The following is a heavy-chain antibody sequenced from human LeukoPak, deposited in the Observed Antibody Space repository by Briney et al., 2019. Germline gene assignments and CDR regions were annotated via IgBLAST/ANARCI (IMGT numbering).Heavy chain of an antibody. CDR2: VYYSGST. Sequence: SETLSLTCTVSDGSITTYYWSWIRQSTGKGLEWIGSVYYSGSTTYNPSLKNRVTISVDTSKNQFSLKLTSVTAADTAIYYCAADRQEGGSGSYWFDPWGQGTLVTVAS. V-gene: IGHV4-59*03. D-gene: IGHD3-10*01. CDR3: AADRQEGGSGSYWFDP. J-gene: IGHJ5*02. CDR1: DGSITTYY.